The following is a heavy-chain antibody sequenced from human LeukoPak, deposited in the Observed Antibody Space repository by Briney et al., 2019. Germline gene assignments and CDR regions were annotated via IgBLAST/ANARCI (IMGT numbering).Heavy chain of an antibody. CDR1: GFTFSSYE. V-gene: IGHV3-48*03. Sequence: GGSLRLSCAASGFTFSSYEMNWVRQAPGKGLEWVSYISRSSSTIYYADSVKGRFTISRDNAKNSLYLQMNSLRAEDTAVYYCAKFLRIVVANDAFDIWGQGTMVTVSS. D-gene: IGHD6-19*01. CDR2: ISRSSSTI. CDR3: AKFLRIVVANDAFDI. J-gene: IGHJ3*02.